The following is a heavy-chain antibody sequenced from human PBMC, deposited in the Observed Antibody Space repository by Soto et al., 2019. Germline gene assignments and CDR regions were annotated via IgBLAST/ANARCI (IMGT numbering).Heavy chain of an antibody. CDR2: ISGSGGST. D-gene: IGHD6-19*01. CDR3: AKDHFAGSGWYPNWFDP. CDR1: GFTFSSYA. Sequence: GGSLRLSCAASGFTFSSYAMSWVRQAPGKGLEWVSAISGSGGSTYYADSVKGRFTISRDNSKNTLYLQMNSLRAEDTAVYYCAKDHFAGSGWYPNWFDPWGQGTLVTVSS. J-gene: IGHJ5*02. V-gene: IGHV3-23*01.